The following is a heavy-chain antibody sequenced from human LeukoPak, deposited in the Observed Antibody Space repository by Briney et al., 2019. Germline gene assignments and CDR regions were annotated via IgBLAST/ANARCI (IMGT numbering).Heavy chain of an antibody. J-gene: IGHJ4*02. V-gene: IGHV4-59*01. CDR3: ARARSVAGFDY. CDR2: IYYSGST. CDR1: GGSISSYY. D-gene: IGHD6-19*01. Sequence: SETLSLTCTVSGGSISSYYWTWIRQPPGKGLEWIGYIYYSGSTNCNPSLKSRDTISVDTSKNQFSLKLTSVTAADTAVYYCARARSVAGFDYWGQGTLVTVSS.